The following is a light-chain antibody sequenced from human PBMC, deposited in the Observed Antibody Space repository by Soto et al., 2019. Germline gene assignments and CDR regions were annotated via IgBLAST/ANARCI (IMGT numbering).Light chain of an antibody. CDR1: QSVTSNY. V-gene: IGKV3-20*01. CDR3: QQYGSSPGT. J-gene: IGKJ1*01. Sequence: EIVLTQSPGTLSLSPGERATLSCRASQSVTSNYLAWYQQKPGQAPRLLIFGASIRDTGIPDRFSGSGSGTDFTLTINRLESEDFAVYYCQQYGSSPGTFGQGTKV. CDR2: GAS.